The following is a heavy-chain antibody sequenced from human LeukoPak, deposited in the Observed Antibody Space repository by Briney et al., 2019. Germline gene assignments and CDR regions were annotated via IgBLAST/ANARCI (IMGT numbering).Heavy chain of an antibody. CDR1: GGTFSSYA. J-gene: IGHJ6*04. D-gene: IGHD1-1*01. CDR2: IIPIFGTA. CDR3: ARDSPSPNWSDLGMDV. V-gene: IGHV1-69*01. Sequence: GSSVKVSCKASGGTFSSYAISWVRQAPGQGPEWMGGIIPIFGTANYAQKFQGRVTITADESTSTAYMELSSLRSEDTAVYYCARDSPSPNWSDLGMDVWGKGTTVTVSS.